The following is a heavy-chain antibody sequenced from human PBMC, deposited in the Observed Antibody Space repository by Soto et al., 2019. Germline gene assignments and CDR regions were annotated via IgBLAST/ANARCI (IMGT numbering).Heavy chain of an antibody. CDR1: GDSVSSNSAA. CDR2: TYYRSKWYN. Sequence: SLTCAISGDSVSSNSAAWNWIRQSPSRGLEWLGRTYYRSKWYNDYAVSVKSRITINPDTSKNQFSLQLNSVTPEDTAVYYCARDNLYYYGSGSYYHFYYYGMDVWGQGTTVTVSS. D-gene: IGHD3-10*01. CDR3: ARDNLYYYGSGSYYHFYYYGMDV. J-gene: IGHJ6*02. V-gene: IGHV6-1*01.